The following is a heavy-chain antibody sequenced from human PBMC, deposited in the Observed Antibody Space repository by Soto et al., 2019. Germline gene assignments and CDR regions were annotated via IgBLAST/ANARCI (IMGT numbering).Heavy chain of an antibody. Sequence: GGSLRLSCAASGFTFDDYAMHWVRKATGKGLEWVSGVSWNSGSIGYADSVKGRFTISRDNAKNSLYLQMNSLRGEDTALYYCATDMGYCSGGSCYYYYYKDVWGKGTTVTVSS. D-gene: IGHD2-15*01. V-gene: IGHV3-9*01. CDR3: ATDMGYCSGGSCYYYYYKDV. CDR1: GFTFDDYA. J-gene: IGHJ6*03. CDR2: VSWNSGSI.